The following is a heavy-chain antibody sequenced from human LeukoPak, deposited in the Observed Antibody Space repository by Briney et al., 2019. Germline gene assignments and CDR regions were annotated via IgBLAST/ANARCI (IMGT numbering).Heavy chain of an antibody. D-gene: IGHD3-10*01. V-gene: IGHV4-31*03. J-gene: IGHJ4*02. CDR3: ARAGQRHLRGVIDH. Sequence: SETLSLTCTVSGGSISSGGYYWSWIRQHPGKGLEWIGYIYYSGSTYYNPSLKSRVTISVDTSKNQFSLKLSSVTAADTAVYYCARAGQRHLRGVIDHWGQGTLVTVSS. CDR2: IYYSGST. CDR1: GGSISSGGYY.